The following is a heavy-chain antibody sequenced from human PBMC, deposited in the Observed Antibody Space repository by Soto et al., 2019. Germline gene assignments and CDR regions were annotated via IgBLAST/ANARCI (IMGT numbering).Heavy chain of an antibody. J-gene: IGHJ4*02. V-gene: IGHV4-39*01. Sequence: QLQLQESGPGLVKPSETLSLTCAVSGDSITGENWWTWVRQPPGKGLEWIGSINYGGTTYYNPSLKTRVTMSVDTSNNQFFLKLRSVTAVDTAVFYCARQRGLGKWYFDYWGQGTLVTVSS. CDR1: GDSITGENW. CDR2: INYGGTT. D-gene: IGHD1-26*01. CDR3: ARQRGLGKWYFDY.